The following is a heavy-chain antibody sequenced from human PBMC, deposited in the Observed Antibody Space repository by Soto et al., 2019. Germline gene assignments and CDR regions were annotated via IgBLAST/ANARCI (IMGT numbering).Heavy chain of an antibody. J-gene: IGHJ4*02. CDR3: ARTAPMDAGDKYYYDF. CDR2: VIPFFGTA. CDR1: GGTFSTFG. Sequence: ASVKVSCKTSGGTFSTFGISWVRQAPGQGLEWMGGVIPFFGTAEYSQKFEDRITITADESTNTVYMDLRSLTSEDTAIYYCARTAPMDAGDKYYYDFWGQGALVTVSS. V-gene: IGHV1-69*13. D-gene: IGHD3-16*01.